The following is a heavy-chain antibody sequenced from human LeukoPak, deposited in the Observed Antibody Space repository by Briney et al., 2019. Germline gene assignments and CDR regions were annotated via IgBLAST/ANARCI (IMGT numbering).Heavy chain of an antibody. CDR2: INHSGST. CDR3: AREYMAPLSY. CDR1: GGSFSGYY. V-gene: IGHV4-34*01. D-gene: IGHD6-6*01. Sequence: SETLSLTCAVYGGSFSGYYWSWIRQPPGKGLEWIGEINHSGSTNYNPPLKSRVTISLDTSKNQFSLKLSSVTAADTAVYYCAREYMAPLSYWGQGTLVTVSS. J-gene: IGHJ4*02.